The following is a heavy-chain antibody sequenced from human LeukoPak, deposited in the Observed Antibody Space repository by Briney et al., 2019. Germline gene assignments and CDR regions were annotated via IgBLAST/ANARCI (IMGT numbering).Heavy chain of an antibody. Sequence: ASVKVSCKASGYTFTSYYMHWVRQAPGQGLEWMGIINPSGGSTSYAQKFQGRVTMTRDTSTSTVYMELSSLRSEDTAVYYCARVYYYDSSGYTYFDYWGQGTLVTVSS. CDR2: INPSGGST. D-gene: IGHD3-22*01. V-gene: IGHV1-46*01. J-gene: IGHJ4*02. CDR1: GYTFTSYY. CDR3: ARVYYYDSSGYTYFDY.